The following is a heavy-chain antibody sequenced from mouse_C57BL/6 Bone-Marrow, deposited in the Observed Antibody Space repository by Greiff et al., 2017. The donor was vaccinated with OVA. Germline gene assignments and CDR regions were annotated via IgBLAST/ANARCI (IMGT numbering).Heavy chain of an antibody. J-gene: IGHJ4*01. CDR3: ARERGTGAMDY. V-gene: IGHV3-1*01. CDR1: GYSITSGYD. Sequence: EVQLQESGPGMVKPSQSLSLTCTVTGYSITSGYDWHWIRHFPGNKLEWMGYISYSGSTNYNPSLKSRISITHDTSKNHFFLKLNSVTTEDTATYYCARERGTGAMDYWGQGTSVTVSS. CDR2: ISYSGST. D-gene: IGHD3-3*01.